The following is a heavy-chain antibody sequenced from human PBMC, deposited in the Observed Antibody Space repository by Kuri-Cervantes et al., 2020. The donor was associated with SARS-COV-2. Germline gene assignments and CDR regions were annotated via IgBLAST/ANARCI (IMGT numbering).Heavy chain of an antibody. D-gene: IGHD1-26*01. J-gene: IGHJ3*01. CDR1: GFRFTTYW. CDR2: IYPTDSDT. V-gene: IGHV5-51*01. Sequence: GGSLRLSCKGSGFRFTTYWIGWVRQMPGKGLEWMAIIYPTDSDTRYSPSFQGQVTISADKSISTAYLQWSGLKASDSAMYYCARTRGSYYTDAFDLWGQGTMVTVSS. CDR3: ARTRGSYYTDAFDL.